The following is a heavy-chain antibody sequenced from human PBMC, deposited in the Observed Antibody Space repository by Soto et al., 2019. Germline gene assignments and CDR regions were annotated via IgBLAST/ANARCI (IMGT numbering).Heavy chain of an antibody. J-gene: IGHJ3*02. V-gene: IGHV4-39*01. CDR1: GGSISSSSYY. D-gene: IGHD2-2*01. CDR3: ARRGRYCSSTSCYGSAAFDI. CDR2: IYYSGST. Sequence: SETLSLTCTVSGGSISSSSYYWGWIRQPPGKGLEWIGSIYYSGSTYYNPSLKSRVTISVDTSKNQFSLKLSSVTAADTAVYYCARRGRYCSSTSCYGSAAFDIWGQGTMVTVS.